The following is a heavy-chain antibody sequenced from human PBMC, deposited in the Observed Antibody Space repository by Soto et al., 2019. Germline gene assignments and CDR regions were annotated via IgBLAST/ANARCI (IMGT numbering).Heavy chain of an antibody. Sequence: QVQLVQSGAEVKKPGASVKVSCKASGYVFSSYGISWVRQASGQGLEWMGWISIYHHYLHSAQKFKGRVIMTTDTATTTAYMDLRSLTSDDTAIYYCARNWTTSGMDVWGQGTTVTVSS. CDR1: GYVFSSYG. CDR3: ARNWTTSGMDV. V-gene: IGHV1-18*04. CDR2: ISIYHHYL. D-gene: IGHD1-1*01. J-gene: IGHJ6*02.